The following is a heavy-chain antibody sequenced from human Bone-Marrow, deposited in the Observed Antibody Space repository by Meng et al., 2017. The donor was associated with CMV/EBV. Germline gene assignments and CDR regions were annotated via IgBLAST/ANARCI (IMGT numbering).Heavy chain of an antibody. V-gene: IGHV1-2*02. J-gene: IGHJ5*02. CDR3: ARDRTDYYDTTFYYPNLFDP. Sequence: ASVKVSCKASGYTFTGDYMHWVRQAPGQGLEWMGWISPYSGATNYAQKFQDRVTMTRDTSISTIYMELSRLRSDDTAVYYCARDRTDYYDTTFYYPNLFDPWGQGTLVTVSS. CDR2: ISPYSGAT. D-gene: IGHD3-22*01. CDR1: GYTFTGDY.